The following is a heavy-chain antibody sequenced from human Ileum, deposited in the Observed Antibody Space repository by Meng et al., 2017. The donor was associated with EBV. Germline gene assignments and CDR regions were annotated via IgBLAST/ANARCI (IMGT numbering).Heavy chain of an antibody. Sequence: QQQRWCAGLLKPSETLALTCAVYGGPFSGYYWRWIRQPPREGREWIGEINHRGGAFYNPSLKRLVPMSIDTSKNQFSLKLNSVTAADTAVYYCASHPGGNSQYYSSGDDYWGQGALVTVSS. CDR2: INHRGGA. J-gene: IGHJ4*02. CDR1: GGPFSGYY. D-gene: IGHD3-22*01. V-gene: IGHV4-34*01. CDR3: ASHPGGNSQYYSSGDDY.